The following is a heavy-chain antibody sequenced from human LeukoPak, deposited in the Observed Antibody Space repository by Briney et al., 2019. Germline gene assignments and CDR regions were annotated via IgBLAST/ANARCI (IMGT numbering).Heavy chain of an antibody. D-gene: IGHD6-19*01. V-gene: IGHV3-64*01. Sequence: GGSLRLSCAASGFTFGTYAIHWVRQAPGEGLEYVSAISSDGGTTFYANSVRGRFTVSRDNSKSTLYLQLVSLRGEDTAIYYCARVKHGSGWYYFDYWGQGARVTVSS. J-gene: IGHJ4*02. CDR3: ARVKHGSGWYYFDY. CDR2: ISSDGGTT. CDR1: GFTFGTYA.